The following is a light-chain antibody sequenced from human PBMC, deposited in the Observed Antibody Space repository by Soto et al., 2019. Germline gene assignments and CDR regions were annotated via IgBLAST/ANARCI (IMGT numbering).Light chain of an antibody. CDR3: QQYGSSPLT. V-gene: IGKV3-20*01. Sequence: EIVLTQSPGTLSLSPGERATLSCRASQSVSNSYIAWYQQKPGQAPRLLIYGASSRATGIPERFSGSGSGTDFTLTISRLEPEVFAVYYCQQYGSSPLTFGQGTKVEIK. CDR2: GAS. J-gene: IGKJ1*01. CDR1: QSVSNSY.